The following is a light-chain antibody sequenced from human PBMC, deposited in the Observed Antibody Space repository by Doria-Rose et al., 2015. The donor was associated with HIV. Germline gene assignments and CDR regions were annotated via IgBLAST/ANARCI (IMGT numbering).Light chain of an antibody. CDR3: QQYYDTPS. Sequence: DIQVTQSPESLGMSLGERATLNCKYNQSLLYTSTNYLAWYQQKPGQPPTLLIYWSSTWQSGVPARFSGSGSGADFTLTISSLEAEDVAVYYCQQYYDTPSFGPGTTVDIK. CDR1: QSLLYTSTNY. CDR2: WSS. V-gene: IGKV4-1*01. J-gene: IGKJ3*01.